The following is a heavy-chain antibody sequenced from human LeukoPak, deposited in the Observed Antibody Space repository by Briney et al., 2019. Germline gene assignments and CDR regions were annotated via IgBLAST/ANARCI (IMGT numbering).Heavy chain of an antibody. D-gene: IGHD3-10*01. Sequence: GGSLRLSCAASGSTFTSYWMTWVRQAPGKGLEWVANIKQDGSVKNYVDSLRGRFTISRDNAKDSLYLQMNSLRAEDTAVYFCARNYYYRFDYWGQGTLVAVSS. CDR2: IKQDGSVK. J-gene: IGHJ4*02. CDR3: ARNYYYRFDY. CDR1: GSTFTSYW. V-gene: IGHV3-7*01.